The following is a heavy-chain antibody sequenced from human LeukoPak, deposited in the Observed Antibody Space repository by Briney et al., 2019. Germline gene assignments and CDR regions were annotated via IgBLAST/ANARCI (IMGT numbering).Heavy chain of an antibody. CDR1: GFTFSSYW. CDR2: IKQDGSEK. Sequence: GESLRLSCAASGFTFSSYWMSWVRQAPGKGLEWVASIKQDGSEKYYVDSVKGRFTISRDNAKNSLYLQMNSLRAEDTAVYYCARDYCSSTSCYYFDYWGQGTLVTVSS. D-gene: IGHD2-2*01. J-gene: IGHJ4*02. V-gene: IGHV3-7*01. CDR3: ARDYCSSTSCYYFDY.